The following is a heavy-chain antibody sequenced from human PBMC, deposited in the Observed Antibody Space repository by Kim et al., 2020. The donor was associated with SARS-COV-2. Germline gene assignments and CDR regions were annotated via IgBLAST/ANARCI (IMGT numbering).Heavy chain of an antibody. CDR3: ATGPSGGYCSSTSCYYMDV. CDR2: FDPEDGET. J-gene: IGHJ6*03. CDR1: GYTLTELS. Sequence: ASVKVSCKVSGYTLTELSMHWVRQAPGKGLEWMGGFDPEDGETIYAQKFQGRVTMTEDTSTDTAYMELSSLRSEDTAVYYCATGPSGGYCSSTSCYYMDVWGKGTPVTVSS. V-gene: IGHV1-24*01. D-gene: IGHD2-2*01.